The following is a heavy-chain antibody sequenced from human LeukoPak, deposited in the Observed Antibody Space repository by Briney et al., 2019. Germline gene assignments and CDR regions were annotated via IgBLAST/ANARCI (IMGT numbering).Heavy chain of an antibody. V-gene: IGHV3-21*01. D-gene: IGHD5-18*01. CDR3: ARYSYGYRGYYYGMDV. CDR1: GFTFSSYS. Sequence: PGGSLRLSCAASGFTFSSYSMNWVRQAPGKGLEWVSSISSSSSYIYYADSVKGRLTISRDNAKNSLYLQMNSLRAEDTAVYYCARYSYGYRGYYYGMDVWGQGTTVTVSS. CDR2: ISSSSSYI. J-gene: IGHJ6*02.